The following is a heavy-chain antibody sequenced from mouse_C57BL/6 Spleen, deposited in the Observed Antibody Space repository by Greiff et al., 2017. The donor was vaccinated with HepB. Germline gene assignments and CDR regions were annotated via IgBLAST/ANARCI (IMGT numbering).Heavy chain of an antibody. V-gene: IGHV5-16*01. J-gene: IGHJ1*03. Sequence: EVMLVESEGGLVQPGSSMKLSCTASGFTFSDYYMAWVRQVPEKGLEWVANINYDGSSTYYLDSLKSRFIISRDNAKNILYLQMSSLKSEDTATYYCARCDYDWYFDVWGTGTTVTVSS. CDR1: GFTFSDYY. D-gene: IGHD2-4*01. CDR2: INYDGSST. CDR3: ARCDYDWYFDV.